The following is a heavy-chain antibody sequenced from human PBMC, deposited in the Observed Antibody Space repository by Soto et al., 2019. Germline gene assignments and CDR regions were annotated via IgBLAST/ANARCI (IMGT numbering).Heavy chain of an antibody. CDR2: IYPGDSDT. V-gene: IGHV5-51*01. CDR1: GCNFTSYW. D-gene: IGHD3-10*01. J-gene: IGHJ4*02. Sequence: ESLKISGKGSGCNFTSYWIGWVRQMHGKGLEWMGIIYPGDSDTRYSPSFQGQVTISVDKSISAAYLQWSSLKASDTAMYYCARIGSAYGPFDYWGQGTLVTVSS. CDR3: ARIGSAYGPFDY.